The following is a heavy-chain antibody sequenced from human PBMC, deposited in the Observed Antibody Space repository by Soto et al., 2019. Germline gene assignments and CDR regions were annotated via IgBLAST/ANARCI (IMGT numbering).Heavy chain of an antibody. CDR2: VYNSGTT. V-gene: IGHV4-30-4*08. J-gene: IGHJ4*02. CDR3: GAEDMELVLWTFDS. D-gene: IGHD2-8*01. Sequence: QVHLQESPPRLVRPSQTMSPTSSVSGGSLSTGDCYWRWIRQPPGKGLEWLGYVYNSGTTSYNPSLKSRVTMSSDTAKNHLSLDLSCLTAGDTAVYYCGAEDMELVLWTFDSWGQGILVTVSS. CDR1: GGSLSTGDCY.